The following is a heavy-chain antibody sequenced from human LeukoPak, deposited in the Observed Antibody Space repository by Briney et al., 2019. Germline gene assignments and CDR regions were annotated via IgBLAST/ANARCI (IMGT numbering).Heavy chain of an antibody. CDR2: ISGSGGST. CDR1: GFTFSSYG. V-gene: IGHV3-23*01. Sequence: GGSLRLSCAASGFTFSSYGMSWVRQAPGKGLEWVSAISGSGGSTYYSDSVKGRFTISRDNSKNTLYLQMNSLRAEDTAVYYCARRSGIAVAGAFDYWGQGTLVTVSS. CDR3: ARRSGIAVAGAFDY. J-gene: IGHJ4*02. D-gene: IGHD6-19*01.